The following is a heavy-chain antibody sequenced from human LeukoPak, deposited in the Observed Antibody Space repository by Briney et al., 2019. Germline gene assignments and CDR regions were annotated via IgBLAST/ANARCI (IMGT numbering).Heavy chain of an antibody. CDR2: IYTSGST. CDR1: GGSISSGSYY. J-gene: IGHJ4*02. D-gene: IGHD6-13*01. Sequence: SETLSLTCTVSGGSISSGSYYWSWIRQPAGKGLEWIGRIYTSGSTNYNPSLKSRVTISVDTSKNQFSLKLSSVTAADTAVYYCARLRIAAAGDYFDYWGQGTLVTVSS. V-gene: IGHV4-61*02. CDR3: ARLRIAAAGDYFDY.